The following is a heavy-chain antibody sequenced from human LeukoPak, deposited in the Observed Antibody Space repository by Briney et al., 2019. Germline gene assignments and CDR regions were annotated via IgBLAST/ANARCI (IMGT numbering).Heavy chain of an antibody. CDR1: GFTFSSYE. Sequence: GGSLRLSCAASGFTFSSYEMNWVRQAPGKGLEWISHISSSGRTMNYADSVKGRFTISRDNAKNSLYLQMNSLRAEDTAVYYCARLGSLCRNGVCYGGWGQGILVTVSS. V-gene: IGHV3-48*03. CDR3: ARLGSLCRNGVCYGG. J-gene: IGHJ4*02. D-gene: IGHD2-8*01. CDR2: ISSSGRTM.